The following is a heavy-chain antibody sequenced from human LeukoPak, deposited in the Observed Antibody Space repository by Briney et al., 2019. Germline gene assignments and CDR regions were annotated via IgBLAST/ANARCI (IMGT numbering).Heavy chain of an antibody. Sequence: PGGSLRLSCAASGFTFSSYGMHWVRQAPGKGLEWVAFIRYDGSNKYYADSVKGRFTISGDNSKNTLYLQMNSLRAEDTAVYYCAKDPDCTSGICYTFFDYWGQGTLVTVSS. CDR1: GFTFSSYG. J-gene: IGHJ4*02. D-gene: IGHD2-8*01. V-gene: IGHV3-30*02. CDR2: IRYDGSNK. CDR3: AKDPDCTSGICYTFFDY.